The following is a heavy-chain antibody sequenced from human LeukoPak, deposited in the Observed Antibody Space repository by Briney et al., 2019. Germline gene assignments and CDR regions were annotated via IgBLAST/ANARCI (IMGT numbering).Heavy chain of an antibody. Sequence: GGSLRLSCAASGLTFSSYAMNWVRQAPGKGLEWVSAISGSGGSTYYADSVKGRFTISRDNSKNTLYLQMNSLRAEDTAVFYCAKVGRNYDYAWGTYAVDYWGQGTLVTVSS. CDR1: GLTFSSYA. CDR3: AKVGRNYDYAWGTYAVDY. D-gene: IGHD3-16*01. V-gene: IGHV3-23*01. CDR2: ISGSGGST. J-gene: IGHJ4*02.